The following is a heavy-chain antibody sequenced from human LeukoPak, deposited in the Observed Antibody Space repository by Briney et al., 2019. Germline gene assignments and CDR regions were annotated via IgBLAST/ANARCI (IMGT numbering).Heavy chain of an antibody. J-gene: IGHJ4*02. CDR1: GYTFTNYY. D-gene: IGHD2-2*01. Sequence: ASVKVSCKASGYTFTNYYIHWVRQAPGQGLEWMGWINPISGGTNNAQKFQGRVTMTTDTPISTAYMELSRLSSDDTAVYYCARDGGYCSSTRCYSFDYWGQGTLVTVSS. CDR3: ARDGGYCSSTRCYSFDY. V-gene: IGHV1-2*02. CDR2: INPISGGT.